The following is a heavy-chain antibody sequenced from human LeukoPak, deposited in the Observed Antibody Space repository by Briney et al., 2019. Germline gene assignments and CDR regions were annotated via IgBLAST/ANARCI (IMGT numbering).Heavy chain of an antibody. Sequence: SGTLSLTCAVSGGSISSSNWWSWVRQPPGKGLEWIGEIYHSGSANYNPSLKSRVAISVDTSKNQFSLKLSSVTAADTAVYYCARLDTAMLYFDYWGQGTLATVSS. D-gene: IGHD5-18*01. V-gene: IGHV4-4*02. CDR3: ARLDTAMLYFDY. CDR1: GGSISSSNW. J-gene: IGHJ4*02. CDR2: IYHSGSA.